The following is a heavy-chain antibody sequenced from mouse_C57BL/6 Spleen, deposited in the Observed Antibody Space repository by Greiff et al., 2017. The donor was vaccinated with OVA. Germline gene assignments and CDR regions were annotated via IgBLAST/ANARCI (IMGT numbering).Heavy chain of an antibody. CDR1: GYTFTDYY. CDR3: AQAPLFAY. D-gene: IGHD3-2*02. V-gene: IGHV1-26*01. J-gene: IGHJ3*01. Sequence: VQLQQSGPELVKPGASVKISCKASGYTFTDYYMNWVKQSHGKSLEWIGDINPNNGGTSYNQKFKGKATLTVDKSSSTAYMELRSLTSEDSAVYYCAQAPLFAYWGQGTLVTVSA. CDR2: INPNNGGT.